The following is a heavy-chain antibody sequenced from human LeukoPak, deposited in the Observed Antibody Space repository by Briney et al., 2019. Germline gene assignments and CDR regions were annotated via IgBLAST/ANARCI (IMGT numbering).Heavy chain of an antibody. CDR1: GGTFSSYA. CDR2: IIPIFGTA. CDR3: ARDREAAESDP. D-gene: IGHD6-13*01. Sequence: ASVKVSCTASGGTFSSYAISWVRQAPGQGLEWMGGIIPIFGTANYAQKFQGRVTITADESTSTAYMELSSLRSEDTAVYYCARDREAAESDPWGQGTLVTVSS. J-gene: IGHJ5*02. V-gene: IGHV1-69*13.